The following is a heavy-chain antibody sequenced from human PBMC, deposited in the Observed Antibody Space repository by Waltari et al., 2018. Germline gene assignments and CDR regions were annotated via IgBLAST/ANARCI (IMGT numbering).Heavy chain of an antibody. D-gene: IGHD1-26*01. V-gene: IGHV3-7*04. CDR3: ARDWEGERPNFDY. CDR2: IKEDGSKE. CDR1: GFSFSHYW. J-gene: IGHJ4*02. Sequence: EVQLVESGGGLVEPGGSLRLSCVASGFSFSHYWMSWVRQAPGKGREGVADIKEDGSKEYYLGSVKGRFTISRDNAKNSVDLQMNSLRPEDTAVYYCARDWEGERPNFDYWGQGTLVTVSS.